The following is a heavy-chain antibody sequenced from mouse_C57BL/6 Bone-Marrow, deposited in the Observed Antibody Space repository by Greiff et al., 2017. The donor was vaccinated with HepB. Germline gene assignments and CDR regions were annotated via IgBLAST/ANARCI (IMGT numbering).Heavy chain of an antibody. CDR2: IWRGRST. J-gene: IGHJ1*03. Sequence: QVQLQQSGPGLVQPSQSLSITCTVSGFSLTSYGVHWVRQSPGKGLEWLGVIWRGRSTDYNAAFISRLSISKDNSKSQVFFKMNSLQADDTAIYYCASHYYGSPYWYVDVWGTGTTVTVSS. CDR1: GFSLTSYG. CDR3: ASHYYGSPYWYVDV. D-gene: IGHD1-1*01. V-gene: IGHV2-2*01.